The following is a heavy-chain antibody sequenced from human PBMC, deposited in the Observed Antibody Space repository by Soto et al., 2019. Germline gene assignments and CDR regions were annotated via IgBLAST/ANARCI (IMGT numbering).Heavy chain of an antibody. J-gene: IGHJ6*03. Sequence: SETLSLTCTVSGGTIGSGGYYWSWISQHPGKGLEWIGYIYYSGSTYYNPSLKSRVTMSVDTSENQFSLRLSSVTAADTAVYYCARKDSGYADYMDVWGKGTTVTVSS. V-gene: IGHV4-31*03. CDR3: ARKDSGYADYMDV. CDR1: GGTIGSGGYY. D-gene: IGHD5-12*01. CDR2: IYYSGST.